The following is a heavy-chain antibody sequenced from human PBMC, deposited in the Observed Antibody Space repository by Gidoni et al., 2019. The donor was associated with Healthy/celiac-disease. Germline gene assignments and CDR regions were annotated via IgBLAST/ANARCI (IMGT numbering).Heavy chain of an antibody. Sequence: EVQLVEYGGGLVQPGGSLRLSCAASGFTFSSYAMSWDRQAPGKGLEWVSAIRGSGGSTYYADSVKGRFTISRDNSKNTLYLQMNSLRAEDTAVYYCAKDGSYYYDSSGYYRGWGQGTLSPSPQ. CDR3: AKDGSYYYDSSGYYRG. V-gene: IGHV3-23*04. D-gene: IGHD3-22*01. CDR1: GFTFSSYA. CDR2: IRGSGGST. J-gene: IGHJ4*02.